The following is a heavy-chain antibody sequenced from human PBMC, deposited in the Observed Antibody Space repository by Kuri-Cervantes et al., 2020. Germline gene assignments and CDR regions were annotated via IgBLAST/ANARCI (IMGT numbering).Heavy chain of an antibody. Sequence: GESLKISCAASGFTFSSYGMHWVRQAPGKGLEWVAVIWYDGSNKYYADSVKGRFTISRDNSKNTLYLQMNSLKIEDTAVYYCATPRDGYDSWGQGTLVTVSS. CDR3: ATPRDGYDS. D-gene: IGHD5-24*01. J-gene: IGHJ5*01. V-gene: IGHV3-33*08. CDR2: IWYDGSNK. CDR1: GFTFSSYG.